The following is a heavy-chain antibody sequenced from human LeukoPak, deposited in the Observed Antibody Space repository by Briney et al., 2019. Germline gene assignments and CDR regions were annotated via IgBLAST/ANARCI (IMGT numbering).Heavy chain of an antibody. V-gene: IGHV3-53*01. CDR1: GFSVRSNC. CDR3: ARDSLIGFSYESYYYYMDV. D-gene: IGHD5-18*01. J-gene: IGHJ6*03. CDR2: IYTNGST. Sequence: PGGSLRLSCAASGFSVRSNCLTWVRQAPGKGLEWLSVIYTNGSTHYADSVKGRFTISRDNSKDTVHLQMNDLRAEDTAVYYCARDSLIGFSYESYYYYMDVWGRGTTVTVSS.